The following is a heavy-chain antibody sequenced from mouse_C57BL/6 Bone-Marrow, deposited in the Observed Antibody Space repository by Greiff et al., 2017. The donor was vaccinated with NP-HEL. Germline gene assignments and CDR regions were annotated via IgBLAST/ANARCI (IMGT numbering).Heavy chain of an antibody. J-gene: IGHJ4*01. V-gene: IGHV1-7*01. Sequence: VQLQQSGAELAKPGASVKLSCKASGYTFTSYWMHWVKQRPGQGLEWIGYINPSSGYTKYNQKFKDKATLTADTSSSTAYMQLSSLTYEDSAVYYCARRVLRWNAMDYWGQGTSVTVSS. CDR2: INPSSGYT. CDR1: GYTFTSYW. CDR3: ARRVLRWNAMDY. D-gene: IGHD1-1*01.